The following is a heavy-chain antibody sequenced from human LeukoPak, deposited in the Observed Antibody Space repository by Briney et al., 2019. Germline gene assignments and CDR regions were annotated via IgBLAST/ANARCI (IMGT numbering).Heavy chain of an antibody. J-gene: IGHJ4*02. CDR3: ARGSILGATGYY. CDR2: IKPDGSDT. CDR1: GFTFSSLW. D-gene: IGHD1-26*01. Sequence: GGSLRLSCAASGFTFSSLWMGWLRQAPGKGQEWVANIKPDGSDTYYVDSVKDRFTISRDNARNSLYLQMNSLRAEDTAVYYCARGSILGATGYYWGRGTLVTVSS. V-gene: IGHV3-7*01.